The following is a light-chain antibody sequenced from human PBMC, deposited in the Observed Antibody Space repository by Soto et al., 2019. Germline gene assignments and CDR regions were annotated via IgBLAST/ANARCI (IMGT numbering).Light chain of an antibody. V-gene: IGLV2-14*01. CDR3: SSYTSSSTYVI. CDR2: DVS. Sequence: QSVLTQPASVSGSPGQSITISCTGTISDVVGYNYVSCYQQHPGKGPKLMIYDVSNRPSGVSTRFSGYKSGNTASLTISGPQAEDEGDYYCSSYTSSSTYVIFGGGTKLTVL. CDR1: ISDVVGYNY. J-gene: IGLJ2*01.